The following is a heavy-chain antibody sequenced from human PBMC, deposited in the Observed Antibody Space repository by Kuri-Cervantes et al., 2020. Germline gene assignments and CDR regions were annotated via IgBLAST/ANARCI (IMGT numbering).Heavy chain of an antibody. D-gene: IGHD2-2*01. CDR2: IWHDGSNK. Sequence: GGSLRLSCAASGFTFSNYDMHWVRQAPGKGLEWVAAIWHDGSNKYYADSVKGRFTISRDNSKNTLYLQMNSLRAEDTAVYYCAKSGIVVVPAAYFDYWGQGTLVTVSS. J-gene: IGHJ4*02. CDR3: AKSGIVVVPAAYFDY. CDR1: GFTFSNYD. V-gene: IGHV3-33*08.